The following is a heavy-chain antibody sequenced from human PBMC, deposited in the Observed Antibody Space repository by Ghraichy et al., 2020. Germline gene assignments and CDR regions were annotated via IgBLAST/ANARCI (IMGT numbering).Heavy chain of an antibody. CDR2: IHSVGST. D-gene: IGHD6-25*01. Sequence: LSLTCVASGFTVSRQFMIWVRQPPGKGLEWVSLIHSVGSTFYADSVKGRITISRDNSRNTLYLQMNSLRVEDTAGYYCATRRAASSGFDIWGQGTTVTVSS. CDR3: ATRRAASSGFDI. J-gene: IGHJ3*02. V-gene: IGHV3-66*01. CDR1: GFTVSRQF.